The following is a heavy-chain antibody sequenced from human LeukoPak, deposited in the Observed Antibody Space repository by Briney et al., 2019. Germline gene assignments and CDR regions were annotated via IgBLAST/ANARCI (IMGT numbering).Heavy chain of an antibody. D-gene: IGHD1-7*01. V-gene: IGHV4-39*07. CDR3: ARGRITGTTRWFDP. CDR1: SGPINSSRYY. CDR2: IYYTGNT. J-gene: IGHJ5*02. Sequence: PSETLSLTCTVSSGPINSSRYYWASIRQPPGKGLERIRSIYYTGNTYYNPALKSLVSISVDTSKNQFSLKLSSVTAADTAVYYCARGRITGTTRWFDPWGQGTLVTVSS.